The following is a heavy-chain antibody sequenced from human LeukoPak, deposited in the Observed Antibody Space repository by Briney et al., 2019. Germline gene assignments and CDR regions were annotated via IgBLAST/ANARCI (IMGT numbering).Heavy chain of an antibody. V-gene: IGHV3-74*01. J-gene: IGHJ4*02. CDR2: VNNDGSST. CDR1: GFTFSSYW. Sequence: GGSLRLSCAASGFTFSSYWMHWVRQAPGKGLMWVSRVNNDGSSTTYADSVEGRFTISRDNARNTLYLQMNSLRAEDTAVYYCARSSYPYYFDYWGQGTLVTVSS. D-gene: IGHD6-19*01. CDR3: ARSSYPYYFDY.